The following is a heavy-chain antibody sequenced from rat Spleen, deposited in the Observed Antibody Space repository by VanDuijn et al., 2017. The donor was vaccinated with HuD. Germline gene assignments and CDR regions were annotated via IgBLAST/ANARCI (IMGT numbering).Heavy chain of an antibody. CDR3: ATSSQWPYYFDY. CDR2: ISPSGGST. Sequence: EVQLVESGGGLVQPGRSLKLSCAASGFTFSDYAMAWVRQAPTKGLEWVASISPSGGSTYYRDSVKGRFTISRDNAKSTLYLQMDSLRSEDTATYYCATSSQWPYYFDYWGQGVMVTVSS. CDR1: GFTFSDYA. D-gene: IGHD1-1*01. J-gene: IGHJ2*01. V-gene: IGHV5S23*01.